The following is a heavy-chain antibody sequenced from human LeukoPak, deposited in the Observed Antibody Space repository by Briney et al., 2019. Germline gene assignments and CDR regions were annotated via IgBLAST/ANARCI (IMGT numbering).Heavy chain of an antibody. J-gene: IGHJ6*02. CDR2: IIPMLGMA. Sequence: ASVKVSCKASGGTFSNYTINWVRQAPGQGLEWMGRIIPMLGMANYAQKFQGRVTITADKSTSTAYMDLSSLRSEDTAMYYCARVGSPSPDWGSYNYGMDVGGQGTTVTVSS. CDR1: GGTFSNYT. V-gene: IGHV1-69*02. D-gene: IGHD2-2*01. CDR3: ARVGSPSPDWGSYNYGMDV.